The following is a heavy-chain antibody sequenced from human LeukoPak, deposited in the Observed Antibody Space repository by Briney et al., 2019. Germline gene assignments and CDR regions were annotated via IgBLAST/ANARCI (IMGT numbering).Heavy chain of an antibody. CDR2: ISSSGSTI. Sequence: PGGSLRLSCAASGFTFSSYEMNWVRQAPGKGLEWVSYISSSGSTIYCADSVKGRFTISRDNAKNSLYLQMNSLRAEDTAVYYCASPSIAAAGIDYFDYWGQGTLVTVSS. V-gene: IGHV3-48*03. J-gene: IGHJ4*02. CDR3: ASPSIAAAGIDYFDY. D-gene: IGHD6-13*01. CDR1: GFTFSSYE.